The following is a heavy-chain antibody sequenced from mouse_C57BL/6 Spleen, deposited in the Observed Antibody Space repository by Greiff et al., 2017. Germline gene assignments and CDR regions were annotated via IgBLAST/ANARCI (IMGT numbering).Heavy chain of an antibody. CDR3: ARRDYGSSYVNDFDY. J-gene: IGHJ2*01. V-gene: IGHV5-17*01. Sequence: EVQLVESGGGLVKPGGSLKLSCAASGFTFSDYGMHWVRQAPEKGLEWVAYISSGSSTLYYADTVKGRFTISRANAKNTLFLQMTSLRSEDTAMCYCARRDYGSSYVNDFDYWGQGTTLTVSS. CDR2: ISSGSSTL. CDR1: GFTFSDYG. D-gene: IGHD1-1*01.